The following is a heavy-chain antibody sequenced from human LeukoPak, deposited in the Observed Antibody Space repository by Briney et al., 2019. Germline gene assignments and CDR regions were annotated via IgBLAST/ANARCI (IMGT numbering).Heavy chain of an antibody. J-gene: IGHJ4*02. CDR2: VSGSGGST. Sequence: AGGSLRLSCAASGFAFSSYAMSWVRQAPGKGLEWVSAVSGSGGSTYYADSVKGRFTISRDNSKNTLYLQMNSLRAEDTAVYYCAKRGERPFDYWGQGTLVTVSS. CDR3: AKRGERPFDY. V-gene: IGHV3-23*01. D-gene: IGHD1-1*01. CDR1: GFAFSSYA.